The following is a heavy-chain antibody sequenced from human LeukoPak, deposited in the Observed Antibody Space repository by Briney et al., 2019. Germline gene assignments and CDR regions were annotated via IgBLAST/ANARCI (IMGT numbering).Heavy chain of an antibody. V-gene: IGHV4-34*01. CDR1: GGSFSGYY. CDR3: AREYFR. D-gene: IGHD3-9*01. J-gene: IGHJ4*02. CDR2: INHSGST. Sequence: PSETLSLTCADYGGSFSGYYWSWIRQPPGKGLEWIGEINHSGSTNYNPSLKSRVTISVDTSKNQFSLKLSSVTAADTAVYYCAREYFRWGQGTLVTVSS.